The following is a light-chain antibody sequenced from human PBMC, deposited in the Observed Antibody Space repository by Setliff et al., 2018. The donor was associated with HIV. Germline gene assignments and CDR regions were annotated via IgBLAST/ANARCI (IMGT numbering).Light chain of an antibody. J-gene: IGLJ1*01. V-gene: IGLV2-14*01. CDR3: ASYTSVNTYV. Sequence: QSALTQPASVSGSPGQSITIFCTGTSSDVAVSNSVSWYQQHPGRVPKLLLYEVSNRPSGVSNRFSGSKSANTASLTISGLQAEDEADYFCASYTSVNTYVFGPGTKVTVL. CDR2: EVS. CDR1: SSDVAVSNS.